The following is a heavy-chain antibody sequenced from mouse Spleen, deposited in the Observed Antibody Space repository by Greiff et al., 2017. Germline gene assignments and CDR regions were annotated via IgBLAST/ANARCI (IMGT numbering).Heavy chain of an antibody. CDR3: ARKEAYYYAMDY. D-gene: IGHD6-5*01. V-gene: IGHV5-17*01. J-gene: IGHJ4*01. CDR2: ISSGSSTI. CDR1: GFTFSDYG. Sequence: EVKLVESGGGLVKPGGSLKLSCAASGFTFSDYGMHWVRQAPEKGLEWVAYISSGSSTIYYADTVKGRFTISRDNAKNTLFLQMTSLRSEDTAMYYCARKEAYYYAMDYWGQGTSVTVSS.